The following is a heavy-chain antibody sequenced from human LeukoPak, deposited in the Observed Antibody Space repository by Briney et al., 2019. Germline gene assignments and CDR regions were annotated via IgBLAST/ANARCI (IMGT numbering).Heavy chain of an antibody. V-gene: IGHV4-39*07. Sequence: SETLSLICTVSGDSINIDNYYWGWIRQPPGKGLEWIGIVYYSGSTYYSTSLKSRVTISVDTSKNQFSLKVSSVTAADTAVYYCARRSRYSGYVNVFDIWGQGTMVTVSS. CDR2: VYYSGST. D-gene: IGHD5-12*01. J-gene: IGHJ3*02. CDR3: ARRSRYSGYVNVFDI. CDR1: GDSINIDNYY.